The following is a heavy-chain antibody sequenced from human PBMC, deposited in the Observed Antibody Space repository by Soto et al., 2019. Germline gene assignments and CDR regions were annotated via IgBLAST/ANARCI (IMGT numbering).Heavy chain of an antibody. CDR2: ISYDGSNK. CDR3: AKDQMRDSSGYWVPWD. CDR1: GFTFSSYG. D-gene: IGHD3-22*01. V-gene: IGHV3-30*18. J-gene: IGHJ4*02. Sequence: GGSLRLSCAASGFTFSSYGMHWVRQAPGKGLEWVAVISYDGSNKYYADSVKGRFTISRDNSKNTLYLQMNSLRAEETAVYYCAKDQMRDSSGYWVPWDWGQGTLVTVSS.